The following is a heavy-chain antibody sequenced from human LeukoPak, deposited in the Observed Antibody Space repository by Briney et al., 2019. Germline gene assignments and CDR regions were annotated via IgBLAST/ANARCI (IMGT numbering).Heavy chain of an antibody. J-gene: IGHJ4*02. CDR3: ARAGPIDY. CDR1: GFIVSSKY. V-gene: IGHV3-53*01. Sequence: PGGSLRLSCAASGFIVSSKYMSWVRQAPGKGLEWVSVIYSGGSTYYAASVEGRFTISRDNSKNTVYLQMNNLGVDDTAVYYCARAGPIDYWGQGILVTVSS. CDR2: IYSGGST.